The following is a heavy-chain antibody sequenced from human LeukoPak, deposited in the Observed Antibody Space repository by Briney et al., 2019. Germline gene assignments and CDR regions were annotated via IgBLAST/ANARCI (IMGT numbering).Heavy chain of an antibody. V-gene: IGHV3-11*04. CDR1: GFTFSDYY. D-gene: IGHD5-18*01. CDR3: ARDLDTAMVSPFVY. J-gene: IGHJ4*02. CDR2: ISSSGSTI. Sequence: GGSLRLSCAASGFTFSDYYMSWIRQAPGKGLEWVSYISSSGSTIYYADSVKGRFTISRDNAKNSLYLQMNSLSAEDTAVYYCARDLDTAMVSPFVYWGQGTLVTVSS.